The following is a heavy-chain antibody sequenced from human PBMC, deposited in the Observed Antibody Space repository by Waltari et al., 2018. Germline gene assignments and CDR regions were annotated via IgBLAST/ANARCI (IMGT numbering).Heavy chain of an antibody. CDR1: GGSISSGSYY. CDR2: INPSGST. J-gene: IGHJ5*02. D-gene: IGHD2-21*01. CDR3: AREYYGGYLKKENWFDP. Sequence: QVQLQESGPGLVKPSQTLSLTCTVSGGSISSGSYYLSWIRQPAGKGLEGIGRINPSGSTNYNPSLKSRVTISVDTSKNQFSLKLISVTAADTAVYYCAREYYGGYLKKENWFDPWGQGTLVTVSS. V-gene: IGHV4-61*02.